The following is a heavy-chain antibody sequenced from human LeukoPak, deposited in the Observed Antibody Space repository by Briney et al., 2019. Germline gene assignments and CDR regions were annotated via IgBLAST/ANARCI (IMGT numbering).Heavy chain of an antibody. CDR2: VHPKGRT. CDR3: ARHIVGVRGEPYNCFDT. Sequence: PSETLSLTCTVSGDSVTTSVYYWAWLRRRPGKGLEWIGNVHPKGRTAYNPSLMSRVSLSLYASRRQFSLDLRSVTAADTAIYYCARHIVGVRGEPYNCFDTWGQGTLVTVSS. J-gene: IGHJ5*02. V-gene: IGHV4-39*07. CDR1: GDSVTTSVYY. D-gene: IGHD1-26*01.